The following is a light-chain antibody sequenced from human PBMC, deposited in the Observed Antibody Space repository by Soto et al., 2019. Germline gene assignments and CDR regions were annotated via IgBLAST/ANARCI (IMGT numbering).Light chain of an antibody. V-gene: IGKV1-39*01. CDR2: AAS. CDR1: QSISRY. J-gene: IGKJ2*01. Sequence: DIQMTQSPSSLSASVGDRVTITCRASQSISRYLNWYQQKPGKAPKLLIYAASSLQSGVPSRFSGSGSGTDFTLTISSLKPEDFATYYCQQSYSTFMYTFGQGTKLEIK. CDR3: QQSYSTFMYT.